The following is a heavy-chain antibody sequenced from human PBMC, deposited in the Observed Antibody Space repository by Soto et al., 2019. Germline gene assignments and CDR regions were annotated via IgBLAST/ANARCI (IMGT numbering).Heavy chain of an antibody. V-gene: IGHV3-23*01. CDR2: ISGSGGST. CDR1: GFTFSSYA. J-gene: IGHJ6*02. CDR3: AKAKSRQYSSSWYTPKKDYYYYYGMDV. Sequence: GGSLRLSCAASGFTFSSYAMSWVRQAPGKGLEWVSAISGSGGSTYYADSVKGRFTISRDNSKNTLYLQMNSLRAEDTAVYYCAKAKSRQYSSSWYTPKKDYYYYYGMDVWGQGTTVTVSS. D-gene: IGHD6-13*01.